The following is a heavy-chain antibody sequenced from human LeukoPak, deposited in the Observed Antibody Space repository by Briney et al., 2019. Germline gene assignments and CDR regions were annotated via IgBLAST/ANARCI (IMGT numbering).Heavy chain of an antibody. J-gene: IGHJ3*02. CDR3: AREAKDSSGFKLGACDI. CDR1: GFTFSDHY. CDR2: TRNKANSYTT. Sequence: GGSLRLSCAASGFTFSDHYMDWVRQAPGKGLEWVGRTRNKANSYTTEYAASVKGRFIISRDDSKNSLYLQMNSLKTEDTAVYYCAREAKDSSGFKLGACDIWGQGTMVTVSS. V-gene: IGHV3-72*01. D-gene: IGHD3-22*01.